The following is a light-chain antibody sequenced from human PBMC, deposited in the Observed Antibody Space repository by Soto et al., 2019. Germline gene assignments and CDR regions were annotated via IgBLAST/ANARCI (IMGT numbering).Light chain of an antibody. Sequence: EIVLTQSPGTLSLSPGERATLSCRASQSVSSSYLARYQQKPGQAPRLLIYGASSRATGIPDRFSGSGSGTDFTLTISRLEPEDFAVYYCQQYGSSPWYTFGQGTKLEIK. J-gene: IGKJ2*01. CDR3: QQYGSSPWYT. V-gene: IGKV3-20*01. CDR2: GAS. CDR1: QSVSSSY.